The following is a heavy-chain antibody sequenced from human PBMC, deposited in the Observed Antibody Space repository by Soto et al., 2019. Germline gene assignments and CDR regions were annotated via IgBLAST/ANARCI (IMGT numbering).Heavy chain of an antibody. D-gene: IGHD3-22*01. Sequence: ASVKASCKASGGTFSSYAISWARQAPGQGLEWMGGIIPIFGTANYAQKFQGRVTITADESASTAYMELSSLRSEDTAVYYCARGSGYYYWDDYWGQGTLVTVSS. J-gene: IGHJ4*02. CDR2: IIPIFGTA. CDR1: GGTFSSYA. CDR3: ARGSGYYYWDDY. V-gene: IGHV1-69*01.